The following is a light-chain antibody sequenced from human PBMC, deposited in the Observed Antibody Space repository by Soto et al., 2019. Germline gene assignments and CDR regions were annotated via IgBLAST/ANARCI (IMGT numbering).Light chain of an antibody. CDR1: QSVSSSY. Sequence: DIVLTQSPGTLSLCPGERATLSCRASQSVSSSYLAWYQQKPGQAPRLLIYGASIRATGIPDRFSGSGSGTDFTLTISRLEPEDFAVYYCQQYGSSPLTFGGGTKVEIK. CDR2: GAS. CDR3: QQYGSSPLT. V-gene: IGKV3-20*01. J-gene: IGKJ4*01.